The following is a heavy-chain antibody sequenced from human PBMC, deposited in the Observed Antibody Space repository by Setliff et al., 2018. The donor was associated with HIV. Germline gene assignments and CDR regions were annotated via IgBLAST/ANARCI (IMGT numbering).Heavy chain of an antibody. Sequence: GASVKVSCKASGYTFTSYGLNWVRQAPGQGLEWIGWTSLYNRNTEYAQKVQGRLTITTDTSTSTAYMELTNLRSDDTAIYFCARLVPYKNWFDPWGQGTLVTVSS. CDR1: GYTFTSYG. CDR3: ARLVPYKNWFDP. V-gene: IGHV1-18*01. CDR2: TSLYNRNT. D-gene: IGHD1-1*01. J-gene: IGHJ5*02.